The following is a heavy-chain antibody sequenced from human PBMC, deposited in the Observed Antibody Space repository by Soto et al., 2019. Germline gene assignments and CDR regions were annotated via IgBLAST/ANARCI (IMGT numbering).Heavy chain of an antibody. D-gene: IGHD4-17*01. CDR2: VYDSGST. Sequence: SETLSLTCTVSGGSISSYYWSWIRQPPGKGLEWIGYVYDSGSTNYNPFLKSRVTIPVDTSKNQFSLKLTSVTATDTAVYYCARARDYGDYVDYYYYYMDVWGKGTTVTVSS. V-gene: IGHV4-59*01. J-gene: IGHJ6*03. CDR3: ARARDYGDYVDYYYYYMDV. CDR1: GGSISSYY.